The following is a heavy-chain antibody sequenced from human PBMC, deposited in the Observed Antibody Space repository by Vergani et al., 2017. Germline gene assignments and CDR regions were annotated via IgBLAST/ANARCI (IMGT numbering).Heavy chain of an antibody. V-gene: IGHV4-31*03. Sequence: QVQLQESGPGLVKPSETLSLTCTVSGGSISSGGYYWSWIRQHPGKGLEWIGYIYYSGSTYYNPSLKSRVTISVDTSKNQFSLKLSSVTAADTAVYYCARDRGPYSSGWYRFDYWGQGTLVTVSS. CDR3: ARDRGPYSSGWYRFDY. CDR2: IYYSGST. D-gene: IGHD6-19*01. J-gene: IGHJ4*02. CDR1: GGSISSGGYY.